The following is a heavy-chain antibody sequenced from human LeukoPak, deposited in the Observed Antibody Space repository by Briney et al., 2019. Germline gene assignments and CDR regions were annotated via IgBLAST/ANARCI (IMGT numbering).Heavy chain of an antibody. CDR3: ARGLGSYPEIPLDY. CDR1: GYTXTNYG. CDR2: ISAYNGNT. D-gene: IGHD3-16*02. Sequence: ASVTVSCKASGYTXTNYGFSWVRQAPGQGLEWMGWISAYNGNTHYAQNLQGRVTITTDTSTSTAYMELRSLRSDDTAVYYCARGLGSYPEIPLDYWGQGTLVTVSS. V-gene: IGHV1-18*01. J-gene: IGHJ4*02.